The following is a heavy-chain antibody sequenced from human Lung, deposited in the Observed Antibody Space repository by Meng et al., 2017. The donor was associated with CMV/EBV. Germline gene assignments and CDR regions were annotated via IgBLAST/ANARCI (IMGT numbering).Heavy chain of an antibody. CDR1: GFIFSNYA. CDR3: AKIGYCSTASCNTWGYFDY. V-gene: IGHV3-23*01. CDR2: ISGIGGSI. J-gene: IGHJ4*02. Sequence: SXAASGFIFSNYAMTWVRQAPGKGLEWVSGISGIGGSIYYAESVKGRFAIYRDNSRNTLYLQMNNLRAEDTAKYYCAKIGYCSTASCNTWGYFDYWGQGTLVXVSS. D-gene: IGHD2-2*02.